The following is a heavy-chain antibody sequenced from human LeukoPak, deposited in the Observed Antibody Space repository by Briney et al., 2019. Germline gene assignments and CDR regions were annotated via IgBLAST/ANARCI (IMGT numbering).Heavy chain of an antibody. CDR1: GFTFDDYG. Sequence: GGSLRLSCAASGFTFDDYGMSWVRQAPGKGLEWVSGINWNGGSTGYADSVKGRFTISGDNAKNSLYLQMNSLRAEDTALYHCARGRGYSYGVYNWFDPWGQGTLVTVSS. D-gene: IGHD5-18*01. J-gene: IGHJ5*02. V-gene: IGHV3-20*01. CDR3: ARGRGYSYGVYNWFDP. CDR2: INWNGGST.